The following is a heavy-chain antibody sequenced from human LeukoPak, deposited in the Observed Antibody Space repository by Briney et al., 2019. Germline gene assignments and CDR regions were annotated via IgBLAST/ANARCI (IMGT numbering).Heavy chain of an antibody. CDR2: MNPNSGNT. CDR1: GYTFTSYD. Sequence: GASVKVSCKASGYTFTSYDINWVRQATGQGLEWMGRMNPNSGNTGYAQKFQGRVTMTWDTSTSTVYMELSSLRSEDTAVYYCARARITMVRGVIGPMEYWGQGTLVTVSS. CDR3: ARARITMVRGVIGPMEY. V-gene: IGHV1-8*01. J-gene: IGHJ4*02. D-gene: IGHD3-10*01.